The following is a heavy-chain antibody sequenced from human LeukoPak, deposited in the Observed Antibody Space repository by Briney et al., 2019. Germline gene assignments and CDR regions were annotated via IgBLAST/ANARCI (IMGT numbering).Heavy chain of an antibody. CDR2: ISGSGGST. J-gene: IGHJ4*02. CDR3: AKDVDAGDYVWGSYRAFDY. V-gene: IGHV3-23*01. D-gene: IGHD3-16*02. CDR1: GFTFSSYA. Sequence: GGSLRLSCAASGFTFSSYAMSWVRQAPGKGLEWVSAISGSGGSTYYADSVKGRFTISRDNSKNTLYLQMNSLRAEDTAVYYCAKDVDAGDYVWGSYRAFDYWGQGTLVTVSS.